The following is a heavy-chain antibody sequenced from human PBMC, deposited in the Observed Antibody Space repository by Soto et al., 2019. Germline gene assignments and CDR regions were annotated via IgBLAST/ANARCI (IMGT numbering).Heavy chain of an antibody. CDR1: GGSISSSSYY. J-gene: IGHJ4*02. V-gene: IGHV4-39*01. CDR2: IYYSGST. CDR3: ASSHLDDYGDYSYYFDY. D-gene: IGHD4-17*01. Sequence: SETLSLTCTVSGGSISSSSYYWGWIRQPPGKGLEWIGSIYYSGSTYYNPSLKSRVTISVDTSKNQFSLKLSSVTAVDTAVYYCASSHLDDYGDYSYYFDYWGQGTLVTVSS.